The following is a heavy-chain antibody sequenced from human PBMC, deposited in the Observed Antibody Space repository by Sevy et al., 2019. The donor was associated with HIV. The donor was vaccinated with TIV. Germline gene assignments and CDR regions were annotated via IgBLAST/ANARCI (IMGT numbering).Heavy chain of an antibody. J-gene: IGHJ4*02. Sequence: SETLSLTCTVSGGSTSLYYWSWIRQPPGKGLEWIGYIYFTGSTDYNPSLKRLVTISLDTSKTQFSLKLTSVTAADTAVYYCARAPLISLDILGATSVFDSWGQGTPVTVSS. CDR1: GGSTSLYY. D-gene: IGHD1-26*01. V-gene: IGHV4-59*13. CDR3: ARAPLISLDILGATSVFDS. CDR2: IYFTGST.